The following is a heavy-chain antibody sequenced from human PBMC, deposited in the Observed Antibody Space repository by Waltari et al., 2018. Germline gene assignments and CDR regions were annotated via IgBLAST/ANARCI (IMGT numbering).Heavy chain of an antibody. Sequence: EVQLVESGGGFIQSGGSLRLSCAASGLPVSSNYMSWVRQAPGKGLEWVSVIFSDGRTYYADSVKGRFTISRDNSKNTLYLQINSLRAEDTAVYYCARDSRGGLFFDYWGQGTLVTVSS. V-gene: IGHV3-53*01. J-gene: IGHJ4*02. CDR2: IFSDGRT. CDR3: ARDSRGGLFFDY. CDR1: GLPVSSNY.